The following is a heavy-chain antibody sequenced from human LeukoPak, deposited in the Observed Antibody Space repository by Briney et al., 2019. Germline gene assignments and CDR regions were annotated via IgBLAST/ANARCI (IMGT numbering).Heavy chain of an antibody. CDR3: ARGKEWLRLYYFDY. V-gene: IGHV3-21*01. CDR1: GFTFSSYS. J-gene: IGHJ4*02. CDR2: ISSSSSYI. Sequence: GGSLRLSCAASGFTFSSYSMNWVRQAPGKGLEWVSSISSSSSYIYYADSVKGRFTISRDNAKNSLYLQMNSLRAEDTAVYYCARGKEWLRLYYFDYWGQGTLVTVSS. D-gene: IGHD5-12*01.